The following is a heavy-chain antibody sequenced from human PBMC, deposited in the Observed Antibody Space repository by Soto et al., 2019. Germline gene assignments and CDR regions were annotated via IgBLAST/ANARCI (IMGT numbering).Heavy chain of an antibody. CDR1: GFTFNSLS. D-gene: IGHD2-21*02. J-gene: IGHJ4*02. CDR3: AREPYGDSQYFDY. V-gene: IGHV3-30*04. Sequence: QVQLVESGGDMVQAGTSLRLSCTVSGFTFNSLSLHWVRQGPDKGLEWVAVVSFDGKVTYYADSVKGRFTVSRDNSKNTIYLQANSLRAEDTAVYYCAREPYGDSQYFDYWGQGTPVTVSS. CDR2: VSFDGKVT.